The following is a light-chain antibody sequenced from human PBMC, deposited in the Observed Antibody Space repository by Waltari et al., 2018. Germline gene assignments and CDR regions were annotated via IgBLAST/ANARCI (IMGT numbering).Light chain of an antibody. CDR3: QQYNNWPLL. CDR2: GAS. CDR1: QSVSSN. Sequence: EIVMTQSPATLSVSPGESATLSCRASQSVSSNLAWYQQKTGQAPRLLIYGASTRATGIPARFSGSGSGTEFTLTISSLQSEDFAVYYCQQYNNWPLLFGQGTKVEIK. V-gene: IGKV3-15*01. J-gene: IGKJ1*01.